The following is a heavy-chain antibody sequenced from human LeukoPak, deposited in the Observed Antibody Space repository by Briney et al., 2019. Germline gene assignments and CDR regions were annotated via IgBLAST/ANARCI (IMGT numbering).Heavy chain of an antibody. Sequence: SETLSLTCTVSGGSISHYYWSWIRQPPGRGLEWIGYIYTSGSTNYNPSLKSRLTISIDTSKNQFSLKLSAVTAADTAVYYCARRDCGSTSCPFDYWGQGTLVTVSS. CDR1: GGSISHYY. J-gene: IGHJ4*02. CDR3: ARRDCGSTSCPFDY. V-gene: IGHV4-4*09. CDR2: IYTSGST. D-gene: IGHD2-2*01.